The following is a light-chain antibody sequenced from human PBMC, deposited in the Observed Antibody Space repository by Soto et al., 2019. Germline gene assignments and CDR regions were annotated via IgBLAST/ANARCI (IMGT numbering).Light chain of an antibody. J-gene: IGKJ2*01. CDR3: QQRSTWPPYT. Sequence: EIVLTQSPATLSLSPGERATLSCRASQSVSSYLAWYQQKPGQAPRLLIYDASNRVTGIPARFSGSGSGTDFPLTISSLEPEDFAVYYCQQRSTWPPYTFGQGTKLEIK. CDR2: DAS. V-gene: IGKV3-11*01. CDR1: QSVSSY.